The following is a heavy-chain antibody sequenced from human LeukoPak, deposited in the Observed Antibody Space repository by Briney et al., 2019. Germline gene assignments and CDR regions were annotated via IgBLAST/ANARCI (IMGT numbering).Heavy chain of an antibody. D-gene: IGHD5-24*01. V-gene: IGHV3-66*02. CDR3: ARDRRDVERYYYYGMDA. CDR2: IYSGGST. J-gene: IGHJ6*02. CDR1: GFTVSSNY. Sequence: PGGSLRLSCAASGFTVSSNYMSWVRQAPGKGLEWVSVIYSGGSTYYADSVKGRFTISRDNSKNTLYLQMNSLRTEDTAVYYCARDRRDVERYYYYGMDAWGQGTTVTVSS.